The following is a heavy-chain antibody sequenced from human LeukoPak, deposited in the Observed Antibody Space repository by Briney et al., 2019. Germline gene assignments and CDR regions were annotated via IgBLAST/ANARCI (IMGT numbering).Heavy chain of an antibody. J-gene: IGHJ4*02. D-gene: IGHD3-22*01. V-gene: IGHV3-53*01. Sequence: PGGSLRLFCAASGFTVSSNYMSWVRQAPGEGLEWVSVIYSGGSTYYADSVKGRFTISRDNSKNTLYLQMNSLRAEDTAVYYCARVSYDSSGYYFDYWGQGTLVTVSS. CDR3: ARVSYDSSGYYFDY. CDR1: GFTVSSNY. CDR2: IYSGGST.